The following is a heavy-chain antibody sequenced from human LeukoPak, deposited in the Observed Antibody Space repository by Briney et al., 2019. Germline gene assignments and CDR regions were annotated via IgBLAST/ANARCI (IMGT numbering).Heavy chain of an antibody. J-gene: IGHJ5*02. CDR1: CASIRDYY. D-gene: IGHD4-17*01. V-gene: IGHV4-59*08. Sequence: LATLLPTSTVSCASIRDYYMSLLRPPPREGHGGAGDIYYTGSTNYNPSLKSRVTMSVDTSKNQIFLKLRSVTAADTAVYFCARQFNDNGDYLGWFDPWGQGTLVTVSP. CDR2: IYYTGST. CDR3: ARQFNDNGDYLGWFDP.